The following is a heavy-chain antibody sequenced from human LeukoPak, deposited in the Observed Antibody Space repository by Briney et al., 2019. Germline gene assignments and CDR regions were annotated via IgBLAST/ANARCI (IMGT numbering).Heavy chain of an antibody. D-gene: IGHD2-15*01. CDR3: ARARIVVVVAAPDAFDI. CDR1: GGSISSSNW. J-gene: IGHJ3*02. Sequence: SETLSLTCVVSGGSISSSNWWSWVRPPPGKGLGWIGEIYHSGSTKYNPSLKIRVTISVDKYKTQFSVNLSSVTPADAAVYFCARARIVVVVAAPDAFDIWGQGTMVTVSS. V-gene: IGHV4-4*02. CDR2: IYHSGST.